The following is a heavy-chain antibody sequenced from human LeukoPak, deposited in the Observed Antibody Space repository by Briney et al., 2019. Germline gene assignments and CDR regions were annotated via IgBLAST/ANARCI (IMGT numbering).Heavy chain of an antibody. Sequence: SQTLSLTCAISGDSVSSSASWNWIRQSPSRGLEWLGRTYYRSKWSSDYATSVKSRITINADTSKNQFSLQLSSVTPEDTAVYYCARDEDSSNEWGPFDPWGQGTLVTVSS. D-gene: IGHD1-1*01. CDR2: TYYRSKWSS. J-gene: IGHJ5*02. CDR1: GDSVSSSAS. CDR3: ARDEDSSNEWGPFDP. V-gene: IGHV6-1*01.